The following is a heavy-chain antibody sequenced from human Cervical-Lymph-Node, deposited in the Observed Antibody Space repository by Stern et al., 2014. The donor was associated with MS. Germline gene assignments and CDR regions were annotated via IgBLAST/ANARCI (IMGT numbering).Heavy chain of an antibody. Sequence: VQLVESGAEVKKPGSSVKVSCKASGGTLSDYGISWVRQAPGQGLEWMRGIIPMLGTANYAQKFQGRVTITADDSTNTAYMDLSSLTSDDTAVYYCARDGDSSMLGLDVWGQGTTVTVSS. CDR1: GGTLSDYG. D-gene: IGHD4-17*01. J-gene: IGHJ6*02. V-gene: IGHV1-69*01. CDR2: IIPMLGTA. CDR3: ARDGDSSMLGLDV.